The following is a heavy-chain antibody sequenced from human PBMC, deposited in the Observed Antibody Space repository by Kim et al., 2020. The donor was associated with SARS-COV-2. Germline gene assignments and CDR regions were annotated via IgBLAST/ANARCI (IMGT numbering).Heavy chain of an antibody. Sequence: SETLSLTCTVSGGSISSGGYYWSWIRQHPGKGLEWIGYIYYSGSTYYNPSLKSRVTISVDTSKNQFSLKLSSVTAADTAVYYCARDGDTAMGWFDPWGQGTLVTVSS. D-gene: IGHD5-18*01. CDR3: ARDGDTAMGWFDP. J-gene: IGHJ5*02. CDR2: IYYSGST. V-gene: IGHV4-31*03. CDR1: GGSISSGGYY.